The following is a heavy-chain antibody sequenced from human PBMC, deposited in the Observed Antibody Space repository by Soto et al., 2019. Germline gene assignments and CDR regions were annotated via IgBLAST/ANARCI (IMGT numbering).Heavy chain of an antibody. Sequence: QVRLQESGPGLVKPSETLSLTCSVSGDSVTRANAYWIWLRQAPGKGLGGIGYLYNSGSTNYKPSLGSRVSLSLDTSKNQFSVNLTSVTTADSAIYYCAKLQPPGWIDAWGHGTLVAVS. V-gene: IGHV4-61*01. CDR2: LYNSGST. J-gene: IGHJ5*01. CDR1: GDSVTRANAY. D-gene: IGHD4-4*01. CDR3: AKLQPPGWIDA.